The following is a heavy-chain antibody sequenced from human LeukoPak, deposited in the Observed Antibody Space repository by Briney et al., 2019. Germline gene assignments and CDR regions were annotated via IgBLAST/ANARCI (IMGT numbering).Heavy chain of an antibody. J-gene: IGHJ5*02. CDR3: ARISIAARPMFDP. V-gene: IGHV1-18*04. CDR1: GYTFTGYY. Sequence: GASVKVSCKASGYTFTGYYMHWVRQAPGQGLEWMGWISAYNGNTNYAQKLQGRVTMTTDTSTSTAYMELRSLRSDDTAVYYCARISIAARPMFDPWGQGTLVTVSS. CDR2: ISAYNGNT. D-gene: IGHD6-6*01.